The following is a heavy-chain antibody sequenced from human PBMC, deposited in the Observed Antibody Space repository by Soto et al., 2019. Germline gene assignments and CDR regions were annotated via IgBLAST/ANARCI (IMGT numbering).Heavy chain of an antibody. CDR1: GGTFSSYA. CDR2: IIPIFGTA. CDR3: ARGGGYCSSHSWYTAEE. D-gene: IGHD2-2*02. V-gene: IGHV1-69*13. J-gene: IGHJ4*02. Sequence: GASVKVSCKASGGTFSSYAISWVRQAPGQGLEWMGGIIPIFGTANYAQKFQGRVTITADESTNTAYMELSSLRSEDTAVYYCARGGGYCSSHSWYTAEEWGQGTLLTV.